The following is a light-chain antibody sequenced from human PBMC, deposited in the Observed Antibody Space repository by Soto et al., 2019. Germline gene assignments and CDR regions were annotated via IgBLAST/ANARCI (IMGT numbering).Light chain of an antibody. J-gene: IGLJ1*01. CDR2: DDS. Sequence: SYELTQPPSVSVAPGQTATITCGGNSIGGKSVHWYQRKPGQAPVLVVYDDSDRPSGIPERFAGSNSGNTATLTISRVEAGDEAAFYCQVWDSATDQYVFGTGTKLTVL. V-gene: IGLV3-21*02. CDR3: QVWDSATDQYV. CDR1: SIGGKS.